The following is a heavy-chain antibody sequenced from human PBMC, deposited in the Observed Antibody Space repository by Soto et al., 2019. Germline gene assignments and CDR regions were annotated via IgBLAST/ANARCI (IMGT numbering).Heavy chain of an antibody. Sequence: ASVKVSCKASGYTFTRYYMHWVRQAPGQGLEWMVIVNPSGGSTSYAQKFQGRVTMTRDTSTSTAYMELSSLRSEDTAVYYCARPNRYSSGLDYWGQGTLVTVSS. D-gene: IGHD6-19*01. V-gene: IGHV1-46*01. J-gene: IGHJ4*02. CDR1: GYTFTRYY. CDR2: VNPSGGST. CDR3: ARPNRYSSGLDY.